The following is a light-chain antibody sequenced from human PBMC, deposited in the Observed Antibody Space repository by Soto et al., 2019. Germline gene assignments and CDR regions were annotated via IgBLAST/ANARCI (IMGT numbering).Light chain of an antibody. CDR3: KQGTHWPFYT. CDR2: KLS. Sequence: DVVMTQSPLSLPVTLGQPASISCRSSQSLVYSGGITYLNWFQQRPVQSPRRLIYKLSNRDSGAQDRFSGSGSGSDFPLKTSRVEDEDVGVYYCKQGTHWPFYTVGQGTKLEIK. CDR1: QSLVYSGGITY. V-gene: IGKV2-30*01. J-gene: IGKJ2*01.